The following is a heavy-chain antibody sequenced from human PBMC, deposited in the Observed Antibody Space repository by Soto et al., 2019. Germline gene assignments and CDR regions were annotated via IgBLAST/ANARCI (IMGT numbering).Heavy chain of an antibody. CDR2: TYYRSKWYN. CDR1: GDSLSSNSAA. CDR3: ARKFQIFGVVIFYGMDV. V-gene: IGHV6-1*01. J-gene: IGHJ6*02. D-gene: IGHD3-3*01. Sequence: SQTLSLTCAMSGDSLSSNSAAWNWIRQSPSRGLEWLGRTYYRSKWYNDYAVSVKSRITINPDTSKNQFSLQLNSVTPEDTAVYYCARKFQIFGVVIFYGMDVWGQGTTVTVSS.